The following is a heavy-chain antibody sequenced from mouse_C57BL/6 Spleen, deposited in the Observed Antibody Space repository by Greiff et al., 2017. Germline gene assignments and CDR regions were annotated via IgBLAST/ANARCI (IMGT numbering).Heavy chain of an antibody. V-gene: IGHV1-69*01. Sequence: QVQLQQSGAELVMPGASVKLSCKASGYTFTSYWMHWVKQRPGQGLEWIGEIDPSDSYTNYNQKFKGKSTLTVDKSSSTAYMQLSSLTSEDSAVYYCARRGDYPSYWYFDVWGTGTTVTVSS. J-gene: IGHJ1*03. CDR2: IDPSDSYT. D-gene: IGHD2-4*01. CDR1: GYTFTSYW. CDR3: ARRGDYPSYWYFDV.